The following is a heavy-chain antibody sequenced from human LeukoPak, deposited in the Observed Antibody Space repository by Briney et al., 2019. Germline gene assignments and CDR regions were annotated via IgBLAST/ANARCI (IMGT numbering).Heavy chain of an antibody. CDR3: ARGPISGWSAGY. J-gene: IGHJ4*02. CDR2: ISGTTSGT. D-gene: IGHD6-19*01. CDR1: GFTFNNYD. V-gene: IGHV3-48*02. Sequence: GGSLRLSCAASGFTFNNYDIYWVRQAPGKGLEWVSGISGTTSGTYYADSVKGRFTISRDNAKNSLYLQMNSLRDEDTAVYYCARGPISGWSAGYWGQGTLVTVSS.